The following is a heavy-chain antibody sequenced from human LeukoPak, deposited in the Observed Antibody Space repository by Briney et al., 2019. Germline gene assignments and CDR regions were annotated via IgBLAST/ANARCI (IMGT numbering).Heavy chain of an antibody. D-gene: IGHD3-9*01. CDR1: GFTFSSYW. Sequence: PGGSLRLSCAASGFTFSSYWMHWVRQAPGKGLVWVSRINSDGRSTSYADSVKGRFTISRHNDKHTLYLQMNSLRAEDTAVYYCARGELRYFDWLNYRGQGTLVTVSS. V-gene: IGHV3-74*01. CDR2: INSDGRST. J-gene: IGHJ4*02. CDR3: ARGELRYFDWLNY.